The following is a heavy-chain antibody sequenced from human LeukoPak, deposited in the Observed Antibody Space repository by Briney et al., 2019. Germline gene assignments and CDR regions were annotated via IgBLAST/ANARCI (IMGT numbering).Heavy chain of an antibody. Sequence: SETMFLTCTVSGSSLSGYKWSWIRQPAGKGLEWIGRIYASGSTDYYPSLKGRVTMLVDTSRSQFFLMLSSVTAADTAVYYCARGIVGATASDYWSQGTVVTASS. CDR2: IYASGST. J-gene: IGHJ4*02. CDR3: ARGIVGATASDY. CDR1: GSSLSGYK. V-gene: IGHV4-4*07. D-gene: IGHD1-26*01.